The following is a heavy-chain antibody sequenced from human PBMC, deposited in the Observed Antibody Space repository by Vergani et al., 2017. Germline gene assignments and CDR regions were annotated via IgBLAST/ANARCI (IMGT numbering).Heavy chain of an antibody. CDR2: ISSSGSTI. J-gene: IGHJ4*02. Sequence: EVQLLESGGGLVQPGGSLRLSCAASGFTFSSYAMSWVRQAPGKGLEWVSYISSSGSTIYYADSVKGRFTISRDNAKNSLYLQMNSLRAEDTAVYYCARVPGSGCPDYWGQGTLVTVSS. CDR1: GFTFSSYA. CDR3: ARVPGSGCPDY. D-gene: IGHD3-22*01. V-gene: IGHV3-48*04.